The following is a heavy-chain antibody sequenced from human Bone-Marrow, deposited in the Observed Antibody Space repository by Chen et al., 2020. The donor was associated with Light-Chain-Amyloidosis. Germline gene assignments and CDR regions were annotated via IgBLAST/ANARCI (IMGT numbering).Heavy chain of an antibody. J-gene: IGHJ4*02. CDR2: ISYDGSRV. CDR1: GFTFSSYA. V-gene: IGHV3-30*03. D-gene: IGHD2-21*02. CDR3: ARESDGRGLDY. Sequence: VESGGGVVQPGRSLRLSCAASGFTFSSYAMYWVRQAPGKGLEWLAFISYDGSRVSYAGSLKGRFTISRDQSKRKLYLKMNSLGPEDAALYYCARESDGRGLDYWGQGTLVSVST.